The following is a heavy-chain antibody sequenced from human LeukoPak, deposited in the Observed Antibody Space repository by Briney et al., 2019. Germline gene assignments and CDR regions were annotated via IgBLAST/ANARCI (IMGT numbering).Heavy chain of an antibody. CDR1: GFTLSDFC. J-gene: IGHJ4*02. V-gene: IGHV3-30*18. Sequence: GGSLRLSCAAAGFTLSDFCIHWVRQAPGKGLEWVALISYDGGNKFYADSVRDRFTISRDNSKNTLFLQVNSLRIEDTAVYYCAKVFEVRGARRPKDYWGQGTLVIVSS. CDR3: AKVFEVRGARRPKDY. CDR2: ISYDGGNK. D-gene: IGHD3-10*01.